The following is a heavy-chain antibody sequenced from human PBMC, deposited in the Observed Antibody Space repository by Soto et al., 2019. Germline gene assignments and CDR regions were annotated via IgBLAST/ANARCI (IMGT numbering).Heavy chain of an antibody. D-gene: IGHD6-6*01. Sequence: QVQLQESGPGLVKPSETLSLTCSVSGASTTNYYWSWIRQPPGKGLEWIGHIWSSGSPNYNPSLKSRVTISQETSKSQFSLKMSSVTAADTAVYYCARSGGARRENDYWGRGILFTVSS. J-gene: IGHJ4*02. V-gene: IGHV4-59*08. CDR3: ARSGGARRENDY. CDR1: GASTTNYY. CDR2: IWSSGSP.